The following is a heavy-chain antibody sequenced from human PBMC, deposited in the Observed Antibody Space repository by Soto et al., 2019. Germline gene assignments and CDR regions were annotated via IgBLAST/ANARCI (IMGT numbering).Heavy chain of an antibody. Sequence: SETLSLTCTVSGGSISSSGYYWGWIRQPPGKGLEWIGSIYYSGSTYYNPSLKSRVTISVDTSKNQFSLKLSSVTAADTAVYYCARHLNPIAADGPYYYYGMDVWGQGNTVTVSS. V-gene: IGHV4-39*01. CDR1: GGSISSSGYY. CDR3: ARHLNPIAADGPYYYYGMDV. CDR2: IYYSGST. J-gene: IGHJ6*02. D-gene: IGHD6-13*01.